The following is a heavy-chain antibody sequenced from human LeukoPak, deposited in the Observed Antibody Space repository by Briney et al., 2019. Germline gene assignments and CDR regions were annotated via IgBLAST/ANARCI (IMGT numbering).Heavy chain of an antibody. CDR3: TTAPMYYYGSGNPRGRFDY. CDR1: GFTFSNAW. J-gene: IGHJ4*02. V-gene: IGHV3-15*01. Sequence: GGSLRLSCAASGFTFSNAWMSWVRQAPGKGLEWVGRIKSKTDGGTTDYAAPVKGRFTISRDDSKNTLYLQMNNLKTEDTAVYYCTTAPMYYYGSGNPRGRFDYWGQGTLVTVSS. D-gene: IGHD3-10*01. CDR2: IKSKTDGGTT.